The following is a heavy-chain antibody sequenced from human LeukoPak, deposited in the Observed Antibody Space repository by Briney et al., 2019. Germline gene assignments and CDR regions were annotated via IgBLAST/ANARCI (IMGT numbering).Heavy chain of an antibody. CDR1: GGTFSSYT. CDR3: ARGDYSGSAGY. Sequence: ASVKVSCKASGGTFSSYTISWVRQAPGQGPEWMGRIIPILGIANYAQKFQGRVTITADKSTSTAYMELSSLRSEDTAVYYCARGDYSGSAGYWGQGTLVTVSS. D-gene: IGHD1-26*01. J-gene: IGHJ4*02. V-gene: IGHV1-69*02. CDR2: IIPILGIA.